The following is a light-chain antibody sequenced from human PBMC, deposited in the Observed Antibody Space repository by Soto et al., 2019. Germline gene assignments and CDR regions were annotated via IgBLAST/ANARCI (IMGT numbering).Light chain of an antibody. V-gene: IGLV2-14*01. CDR3: SSYTSSSTSYV. Sequence: SALTQPAYVPGPPGQSISMSCTVTSSDVGGYNYVSWFQQHPAQAPRFMIYEVTNRPSGVSNRFSGSKSGNTAYLTISGLQAEDEADYYCSSYTSSSTSYVCGTGTKVTVL. CDR1: SSDVGGYNY. J-gene: IGLJ1*01. CDR2: EVT.